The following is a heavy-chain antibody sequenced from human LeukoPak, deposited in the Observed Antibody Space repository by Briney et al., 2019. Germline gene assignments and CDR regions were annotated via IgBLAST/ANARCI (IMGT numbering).Heavy chain of an antibody. CDR1: GFSVSNNY. CDR2: ISGSGGST. Sequence: QTGGSLRLSCAASGFSVSNNYMSWVRQAPGKGLEWVSAISGSGGSTYYADSVKGRFTISRDNPKNTLYLQMNSLRAEDTAVYYCARADWGSADYWGQGSLVTVSS. D-gene: IGHD7-27*01. V-gene: IGHV3-23*01. J-gene: IGHJ4*02. CDR3: ARADWGSADY.